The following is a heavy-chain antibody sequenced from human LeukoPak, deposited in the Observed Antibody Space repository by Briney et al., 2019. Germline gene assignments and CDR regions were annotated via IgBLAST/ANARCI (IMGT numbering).Heavy chain of an antibody. CDR2: ISSSSSTI. V-gene: IGHV3-48*02. J-gene: IGHJ4*02. Sequence: PGGSLRLSCAACGFTFSSYSMNWVRQAPGKGLEWVSYISSSSSTIYYADSVKGRFAISRDNAKNSLYLQMSSLRDDDTAVYYCGRDWDRSGHSVDHWGQGTLVTVSS. CDR3: GRDWDRSGHSVDH. D-gene: IGHD3-3*01. CDR1: GFTFSSYS.